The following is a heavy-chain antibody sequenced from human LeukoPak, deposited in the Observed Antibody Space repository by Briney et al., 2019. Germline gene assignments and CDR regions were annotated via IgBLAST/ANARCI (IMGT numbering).Heavy chain of an antibody. D-gene: IGHD6-13*01. V-gene: IGHV1-69*05. Sequence: SVKVSCKASGGTFSSYAISWVRQAPGQGLEWMGGIIPIFGTANYAQKFQGRVTITTDESTSTAYMELSSLRSEDTAVYYCARGCPQQLGPYYYYYMDVWGKGTTVTVSS. J-gene: IGHJ6*03. CDR1: GGTFSSYA. CDR3: ARGCPQQLGPYYYYYMDV. CDR2: IIPIFGTA.